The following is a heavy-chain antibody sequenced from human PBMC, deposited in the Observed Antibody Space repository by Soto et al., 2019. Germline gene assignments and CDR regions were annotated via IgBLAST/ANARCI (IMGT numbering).Heavy chain of an antibody. J-gene: IGHJ6*02. Sequence: EVQLVESGGGLVQSGGSLKLSCAASGFTFSGSAMHWVRQASGKGLEWVGRIRSKANSYATAYAASVKGRFTISRDDSKNTAYLQMNSLKTEDTAVYYCTRRYCSGGSCHYGMDVWGQGTTVTVSS. CDR2: IRSKANSYAT. CDR3: TRRYCSGGSCHYGMDV. CDR1: GFTFSGSA. D-gene: IGHD2-15*01. V-gene: IGHV3-73*02.